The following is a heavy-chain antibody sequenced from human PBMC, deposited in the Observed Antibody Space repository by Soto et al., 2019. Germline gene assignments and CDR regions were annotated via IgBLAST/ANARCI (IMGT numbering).Heavy chain of an antibody. Sequence: GGSLRLSCAASGFTFSSYGMHWVRQAPGKGLEWVAVISYDGSNKYYADSVKGRFTISRDNSKNTLYLQMNSLRAEDTAVYYCAKDRGSADYGGSDFDYWGQGTLVTVSS. V-gene: IGHV3-30*18. CDR1: GFTFSSYG. D-gene: IGHD4-17*01. J-gene: IGHJ4*02. CDR3: AKDRGSADYGGSDFDY. CDR2: ISYDGSNK.